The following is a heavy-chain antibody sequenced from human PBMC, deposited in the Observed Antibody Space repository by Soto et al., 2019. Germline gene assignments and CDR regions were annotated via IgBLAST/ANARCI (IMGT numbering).Heavy chain of an antibody. D-gene: IGHD2-2*01. Sequence: QVQLVQSGAEVKKPGSSVKISCKASGGTFSSYTISWVRQAPGQGLEWMGRIIPILGIANYAQKFQGRVTITADKSTSTAYMDLSSLRSEDTAVYYCARLLHCSSTSCYTNWFDSWGQGTLVTVSS. J-gene: IGHJ5*01. CDR1: GGTFSSYT. V-gene: IGHV1-69*02. CDR2: IIPILGIA. CDR3: ARLLHCSSTSCYTNWFDS.